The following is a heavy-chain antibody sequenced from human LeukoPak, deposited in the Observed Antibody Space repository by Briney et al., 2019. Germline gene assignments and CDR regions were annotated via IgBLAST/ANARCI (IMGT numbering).Heavy chain of an antibody. J-gene: IGHJ4*02. V-gene: IGHV4-34*01. CDR1: GGSFSGYY. D-gene: IGHD5-24*01. CDR3: ARVRGPFDY. Sequence: SETLSLTCAVHGGSFSGYYWSWIRQPPGKGLEWIGEINHSGSTNYNPSLKSRVTISVDTSKNQFSLKLSSVTAADTAVYYCARVRGPFDYWGQGTLVTVSS. CDR2: INHSGST.